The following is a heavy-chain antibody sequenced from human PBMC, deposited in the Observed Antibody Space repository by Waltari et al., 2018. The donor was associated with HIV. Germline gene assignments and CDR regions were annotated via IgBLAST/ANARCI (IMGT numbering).Heavy chain of an antibody. V-gene: IGHV3-48*01. J-gene: IGHJ6*02. CDR1: GFTFSDYS. CDR2: IRATGTTI. Sequence: EVQLVESGGKLVQPGGSLRLSCLASGFTFSDYSMNWVRQGPGKWLEWVAYIRATGTTIFYANSVKGRFTVSRDNVENSLYLDMSSLRAEDTGDYYCARCETVVTPFINKYLGLDVWGPGTTVTVSS. D-gene: IGHD2-15*01. CDR3: ARCETVVTPFINKYLGLDV.